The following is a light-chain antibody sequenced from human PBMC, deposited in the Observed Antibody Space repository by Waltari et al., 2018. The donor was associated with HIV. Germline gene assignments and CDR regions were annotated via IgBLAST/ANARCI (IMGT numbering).Light chain of an antibody. V-gene: IGLV2-14*01. CDR2: EVS. CDR3: SSYTSSSTL. J-gene: IGLJ2*01. CDR1: SSDVGGYNY. Sequence: QSALTQPASVSGSPGQSITISCPGTSSDVGGYNYVPWYQQHPGKAPKLMIYEVSNRPSGVSNRFSGSKSGNTASLTISGLQAEDEADYYCSSYTSSSTLFGGGTKLTVL.